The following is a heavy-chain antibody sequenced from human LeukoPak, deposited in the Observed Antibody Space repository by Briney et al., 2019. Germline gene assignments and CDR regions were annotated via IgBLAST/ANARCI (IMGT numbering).Heavy chain of an antibody. CDR2: IYHSGST. CDR1: GGSISGYQ. V-gene: IGHV4-4*09. J-gene: IGHJ4*02. Sequence: SETLSLICTVSGGSISGYQWSWIRQPPGKGLEWIGYIYHSGSTNYNPSLKSRVTISVDTSKNQFSLRLSSVTAADTAVYYCARNPRDGHPFDYWGQGTLVTVSS. CDR3: ARNPRDGHPFDY.